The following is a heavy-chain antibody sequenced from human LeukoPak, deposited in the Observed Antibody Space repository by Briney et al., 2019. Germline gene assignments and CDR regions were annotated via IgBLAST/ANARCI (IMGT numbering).Heavy chain of an antibody. V-gene: IGHV4-59*01. D-gene: IGHD3-3*01. CDR2: IYYSGST. CDR3: ARSYDSWSGYFS. Sequence: SETLSPTCTVSGGSISSYYWSWIRQPPGKGLEWIGYIYYSGSTNYNPSLESRVTMSVDTSKNQISLRLSSVTAADTAVYYCARSYDSWSGYFSWGQGTLVTVSS. CDR1: GGSISSYY. J-gene: IGHJ5*02.